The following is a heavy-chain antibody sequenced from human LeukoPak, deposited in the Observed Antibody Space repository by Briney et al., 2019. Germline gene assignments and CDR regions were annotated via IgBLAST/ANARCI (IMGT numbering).Heavy chain of an antibody. CDR2: ISGSGGST. CDR1: GFTFSSYA. CDR3: AKSIVVAHHFDY. D-gene: IGHD2-15*01. Sequence: GGSLRFSGAASGFTFSSYAMSWVRQAPGKGLEWVSAISGSGGSTYYADSVKGRFTISRDNSKNTLYLQMNSLRAEDTAVYYCAKSIVVAHHFDYWGQGTLVTVSS. J-gene: IGHJ4*02. V-gene: IGHV3-23*01.